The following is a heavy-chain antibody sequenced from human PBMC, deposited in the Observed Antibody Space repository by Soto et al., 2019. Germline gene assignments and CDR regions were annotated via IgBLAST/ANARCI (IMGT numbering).Heavy chain of an antibody. Sequence: GGSLRLSCAASGFTFSNYYMHWVRQAPGKGPVWVSRISSDGTTTTYADSVKGRFTISRDNSKNTLYLQMNSLRAEDTAVYYCAKCPARYARLLLFTDFDYWGQGTLVTVSS. V-gene: IGHV3-74*01. CDR2: ISSDGTTT. CDR3: AKCPARYARLLLFTDFDY. D-gene: IGHD3-22*01. J-gene: IGHJ4*02. CDR1: GFTFSNYY.